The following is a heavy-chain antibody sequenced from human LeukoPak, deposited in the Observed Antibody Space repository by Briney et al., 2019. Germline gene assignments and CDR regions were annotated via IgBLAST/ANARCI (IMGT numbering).Heavy chain of an antibody. V-gene: IGHV3-7*03. CDR1: GFTFSNYW. CDR2: INQYGNDK. D-gene: IGHD3-22*01. J-gene: IGHJ4*02. Sequence: PGGSLRLSCAASGFTFSNYWMSWVRQAPGKGLEWVANINQYGNDKYYVDSVKGRFTISRDNSKNTLYLQMNSLRAEDTAVYYCAKDLKYYYDSSGYSDYWGQGTLVTVSS. CDR3: AKDLKYYYDSSGYSDY.